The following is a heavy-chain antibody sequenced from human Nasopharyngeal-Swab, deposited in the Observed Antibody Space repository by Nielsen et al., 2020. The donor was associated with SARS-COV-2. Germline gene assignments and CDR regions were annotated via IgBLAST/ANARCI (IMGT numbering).Heavy chain of an antibody. CDR2: INHSGST. CDR1: GGSFSGYY. D-gene: IGHD4-23*01. V-gene: IGHV4-34*01. Sequence: SQTLSLTCAVYGGSFSGYYWSWIRPPPGKGLEWIGEINHSGSTNYNPSLKSRVTISVDTSKNKFSLKLSSVTAADTAVYYCARFIPSTVVMDVWGKGTTVTVSS. J-gene: IGHJ6*04. CDR3: ARFIPSTVVMDV.